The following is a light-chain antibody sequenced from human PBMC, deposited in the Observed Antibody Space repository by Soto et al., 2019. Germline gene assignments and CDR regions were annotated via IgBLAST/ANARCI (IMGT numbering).Light chain of an antibody. CDR2: AAS. Sequence: IQMTQSPSSLSASVGARVTITCRASQRISNYLNWYQQKPGKAPKLLIYAASNLQSGVPSRFSGSGSGTDFTLTISNLQPEDFATYYCQQTYSTPFTFGPGTKVDIK. V-gene: IGKV1-39*01. CDR1: QRISNY. CDR3: QQTYSTPFT. J-gene: IGKJ3*01.